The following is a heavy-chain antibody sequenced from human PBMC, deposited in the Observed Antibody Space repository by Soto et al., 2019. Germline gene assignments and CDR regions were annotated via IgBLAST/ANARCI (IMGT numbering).Heavy chain of an antibody. V-gene: IGHV3-30*18. CDR1: GFNFSSYG. CDR2: TSHDGGIK. D-gene: IGHD1-26*01. CDR3: AKSGVISSFEY. J-gene: IGHJ4*02. Sequence: PGGSLRLSCAASGFNFSSYGMHRVRQAPGKGLEWVAVTSHDGGIKYYADSVKGRFTISRDNSKNTLFLQMNSLRAEDTAAYYCAKSGVISSFEYWGQGTLVTVSS.